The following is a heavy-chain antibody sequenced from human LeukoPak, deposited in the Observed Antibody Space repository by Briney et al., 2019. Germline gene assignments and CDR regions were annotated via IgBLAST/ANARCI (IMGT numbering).Heavy chain of an antibody. V-gene: IGHV4-59*12. CDR2: IYYSGST. D-gene: IGHD3-22*01. Sequence: SETRSLTSTVSGGSISSYYWSWIRQPPGKGLEWIGYIYYSGSTNYNPSLKSRVTISVDTSKNQFSLRLSSVTAADTAVYYCARAWYYYDSSGYYPFDYWGQGTLVTVSS. J-gene: IGHJ4*02. CDR3: ARAWYYYDSSGYYPFDY. CDR1: GGSISSYY.